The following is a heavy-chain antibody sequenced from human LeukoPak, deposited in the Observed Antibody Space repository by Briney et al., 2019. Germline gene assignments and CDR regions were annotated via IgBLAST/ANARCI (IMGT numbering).Heavy chain of an antibody. CDR1: GFTFSSYA. J-gene: IGHJ4*02. D-gene: IGHD3-10*01. V-gene: IGHV3-30-3*01. CDR3: ARDAQYGSGSPQNY. CDR2: ISYDGSNK. Sequence: GGSLRLSCAASGFTFSSYAMHWVRQAPGKGLERVAVISYDGSNKYYADSVEGRFTISRDNARNSLYLQMNSLRAEDTALYYCARDAQYGSGSPQNYWGQGILVTVSS.